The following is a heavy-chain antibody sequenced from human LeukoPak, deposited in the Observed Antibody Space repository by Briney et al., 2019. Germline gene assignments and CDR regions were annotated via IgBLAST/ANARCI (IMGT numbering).Heavy chain of an antibody. J-gene: IGHJ4*02. V-gene: IGHV1-8*01. CDR2: MNPNSGNT. Sequence: ASVKVSCKASGYTFTSYDINWVRQATGQGLEWMGWMNPNSGNTGYAQKFQGRVTMTRDTSISTAYMELSSLRSEDTAVYYCARVTYYYGSGSYHLEYWGQGTLVTVSS. D-gene: IGHD3-10*01. CDR3: ARVTYYYGSGSYHLEY. CDR1: GYTFTSYD.